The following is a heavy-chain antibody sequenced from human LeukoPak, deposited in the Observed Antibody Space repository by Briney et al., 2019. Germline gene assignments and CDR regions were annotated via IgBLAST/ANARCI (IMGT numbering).Heavy chain of an antibody. V-gene: IGHV4-59*01. CDR1: GGSLSSYY. J-gene: IGHJ4*02. D-gene: IGHD6-19*01. Sequence: SETLSLTCAVSGGSLSSYYWSWIRQPPGKGLEWIGYIYYSGSTNYNPSLKSRVTISVDTSKNQFSLKLSSVTAADTAVYYCARGYSSGWYRYYFDYWGQGTLVTVSS. CDR2: IYYSGST. CDR3: ARGYSSGWYRYYFDY.